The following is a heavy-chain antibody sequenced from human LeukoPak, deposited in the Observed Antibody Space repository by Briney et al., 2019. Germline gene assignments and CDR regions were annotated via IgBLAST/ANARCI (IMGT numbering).Heavy chain of an antibody. J-gene: IGHJ5*02. CDR1: GYTFTGYY. D-gene: IGHD2-2*01. CDR2: INPNSGGT. CDR3: AREGIPATMISGVNWFDP. Sequence: ASVKVSCKASGYTFTGYYMHWVRQAPGQGLEWMGWINPNSGGTNYAQKFQGRVTMTRDTSISTAYMDLSRLRSDDTAVYYCAREGIPATMISGVNWFDPWGQGTLVTVSS. V-gene: IGHV1-2*02.